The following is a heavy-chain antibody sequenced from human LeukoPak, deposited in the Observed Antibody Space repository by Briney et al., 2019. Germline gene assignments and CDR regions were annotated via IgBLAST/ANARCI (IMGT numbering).Heavy chain of an antibody. CDR1: GGSISSGSYY. D-gene: IGHD3-10*01. CDR2: IYTSGST. CDR3: AREGMVRGGKQNWFDP. J-gene: IGHJ5*02. Sequence: SETLSLTCTVSGGSISSGSYYWSWIRQPAGKGLEWIGRIYTSGSTNYNPSLKSRVTISVDTSKNQFSLKLSSVTAADTAVYYCAREGMVRGGKQNWFDPWGQGTLVTVSS. V-gene: IGHV4-61*02.